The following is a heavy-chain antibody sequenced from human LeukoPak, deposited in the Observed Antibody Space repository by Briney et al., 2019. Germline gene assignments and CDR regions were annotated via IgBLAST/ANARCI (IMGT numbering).Heavy chain of an antibody. Sequence: RSSETLSLTCAVYGGSFSGYYWSWIRQPPGKGLEWIGEINHSGSTNYNPSLKSRVTISVDKSKSQFSLDLSSVTAADTAVYYCARDSRYNEYYYYGMDVWGQGTTVTVS. J-gene: IGHJ6*02. CDR3: ARDSRYNEYYYYGMDV. V-gene: IGHV4-34*01. D-gene: IGHD2/OR15-2a*01. CDR1: GGSFSGYY. CDR2: INHSGST.